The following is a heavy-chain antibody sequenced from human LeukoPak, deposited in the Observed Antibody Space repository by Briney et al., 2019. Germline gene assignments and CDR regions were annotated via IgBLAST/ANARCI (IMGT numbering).Heavy chain of an antibody. CDR2: INHSGST. CDR1: GGSFSGYY. V-gene: IGHV4-34*01. J-gene: IGHJ6*03. CDR3: ARGPSAYYMDV. Sequence: PSETLSLTCAVYGGSFSGYYWSWIRQPPGKGLEWIGEINHSGSTNYNPSLKSRVTISVDTSKNQCSLKLSSVTAADTAVYYCARGPSAYYMDVWGKGTTVTVSS.